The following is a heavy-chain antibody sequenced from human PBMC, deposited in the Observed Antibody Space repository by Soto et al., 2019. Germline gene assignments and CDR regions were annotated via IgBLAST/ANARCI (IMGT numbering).Heavy chain of an antibody. CDR1: GFTFTRYS. CDR2: ISSTTNYI. CDR3: ARESEDLTSNFDY. Sequence: PSETLRLSCAASGFTFTRYSMNWVRQAPGKGLEWVSSISSTTNYIYYGDSMKGRFTISRDNAKNSLYLEMNSLRAEDTAVYYCARESEDLTSNFDYWGQGTLVTAPQ. V-gene: IGHV3-21*06. J-gene: IGHJ4*02.